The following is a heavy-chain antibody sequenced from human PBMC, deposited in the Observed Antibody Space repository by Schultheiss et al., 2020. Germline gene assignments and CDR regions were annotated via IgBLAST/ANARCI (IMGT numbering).Heavy chain of an antibody. Sequence: GGSLRLSCAASGFTVSSNYMSWVRQAPGKGLDWVSAISGSGGSTYYADSVKGRFTISRDNSKNTLYLQMNSLRAEDTAVYYCARGSSCPRAIDYWGQGTLGTGSS. CDR1: GFTVSSNY. CDR3: ARGSSCPRAIDY. V-gene: IGHV3-66*02. CDR2: ISGSGGST. J-gene: IGHJ4*02.